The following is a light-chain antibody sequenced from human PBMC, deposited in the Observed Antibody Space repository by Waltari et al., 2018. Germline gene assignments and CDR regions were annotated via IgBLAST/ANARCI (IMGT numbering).Light chain of an antibody. CDR2: AAS. Sequence: DVQMTQSPPSLSASVGDRVTIPCRASQSISGQLNWYQQKPGKGPNLRIDAASSLQNGVPSRFSGTRSGADCSLTSSSLQPEDFAPYYCQQSYTLPYTFGQGTKLEI. J-gene: IGKJ2*01. V-gene: IGKV1-39*01. CDR1: QSISGQ. CDR3: QQSYTLPYT.